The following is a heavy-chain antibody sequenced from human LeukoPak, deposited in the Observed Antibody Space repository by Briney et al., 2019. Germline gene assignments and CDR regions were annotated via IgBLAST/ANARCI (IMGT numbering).Heavy chain of an antibody. CDR2: IYYSGST. Sequence: SETLSLTCTVSGVSISSYYWSWIRQPPGKGLEWIGYIYYSGSTNYNPSLKSRVTISVDTSKNQFSLKLSSVTAADTAVYYCARDYPTNYYGSGRDAFDIWGQGTMVTVSS. D-gene: IGHD3-10*01. V-gene: IGHV4-59*01. J-gene: IGHJ3*02. CDR1: GVSISSYY. CDR3: ARDYPTNYYGSGRDAFDI.